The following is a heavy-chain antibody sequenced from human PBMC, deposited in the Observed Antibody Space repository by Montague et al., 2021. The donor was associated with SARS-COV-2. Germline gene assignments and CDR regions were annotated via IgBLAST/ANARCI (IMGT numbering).Heavy chain of an antibody. CDR2: INHSGST. V-gene: IGHV4-34*01. D-gene: IGHD2-2*01. CDR1: GESFSGYY. CDR3: ARVRAVPAAMCIFTLGRSYYGMDV. Sequence: SETLSLTCAVYGESFSGYYWSWIRQPPGKGLEWIGEINHSGSTNYNPSLKSRVTISVDTSKSQFSLNMSSVTAADTAVYYCARVRAVPAAMCIFTLGRSYYGMDVWGQGTTVTVSS. J-gene: IGHJ6*02.